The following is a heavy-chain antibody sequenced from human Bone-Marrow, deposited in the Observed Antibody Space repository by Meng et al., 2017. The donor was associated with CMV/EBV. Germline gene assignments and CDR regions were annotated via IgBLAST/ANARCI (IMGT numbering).Heavy chain of an antibody. CDR2: SGGS. D-gene: IGHD3-10*01. CDR3: ARRGGDYQFDF. V-gene: IGHV1-18*01. CDR1: GYNFYKFQ. Sequence: ASVKVSCKTSGYNFYKFQIDWVRQAPGQGFEWVGWSGGSSYVQDLQGRVTMIQDASTTTAYMELMNLRSGDTAVYYCARRGGDYQFDFWGQGTLVTVSS. J-gene: IGHJ4*02.